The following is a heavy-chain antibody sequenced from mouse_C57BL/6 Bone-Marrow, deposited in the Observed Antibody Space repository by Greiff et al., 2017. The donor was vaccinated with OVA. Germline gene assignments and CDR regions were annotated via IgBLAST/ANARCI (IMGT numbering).Heavy chain of an antibody. D-gene: IGHD1-1*01. CDR3: TTGLLPWFAY. CDR1: GFNIKDDY. V-gene: IGHV14-4*01. J-gene: IGHJ3*01. Sequence: VQLQQSGAELVRPGASVKLSCTASGFNIKDDYMHWVKQRPEQGPEWIGWIDPENGDTEYASKFQGKATITADTSSNTAYLQLSSLTSEDTAVYYCTTGLLPWFAYWGQGTLVTVSA. CDR2: IDPENGDT.